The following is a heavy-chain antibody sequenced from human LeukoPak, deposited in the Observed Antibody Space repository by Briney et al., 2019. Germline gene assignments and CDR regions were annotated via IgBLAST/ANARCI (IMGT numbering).Heavy chain of an antibody. CDR3: ARDGDSSGYYAAFDI. D-gene: IGHD3-22*01. J-gene: IGHJ3*02. CDR2: ISSSSSII. V-gene: IGHV3-48*02. Sequence: GGSLRLSCAASGFTFSSYSMNWVRQAPGKGLEWLSYISSSSSIIYHADSVKGRFTISRDNAKNSLYLQMNSLRDEDTAVYYCARDGDSSGYYAAFDIWGLGTMVTVSS. CDR1: GFTFSSYS.